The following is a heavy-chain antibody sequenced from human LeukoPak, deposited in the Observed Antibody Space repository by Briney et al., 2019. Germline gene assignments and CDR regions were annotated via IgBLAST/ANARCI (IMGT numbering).Heavy chain of an antibody. D-gene: IGHD4-17*01. V-gene: IGHV1-3*01. CDR2: INAGNGNT. J-gene: IGHJ6*03. CDR1: GYTFTSYA. Sequence: GASVKVSCKASGYTFTSYAMHWVRQAPGQRLEWMGWINAGNGNTKYSQKFQGRVTITRDTSASTAYMELSSLRSEDTAVYYCARGVLGRTTVTLHYYYYYYYMDVWGKGTTVTVSS. CDR3: ARGVLGRTTVTLHYYYYYYYMDV.